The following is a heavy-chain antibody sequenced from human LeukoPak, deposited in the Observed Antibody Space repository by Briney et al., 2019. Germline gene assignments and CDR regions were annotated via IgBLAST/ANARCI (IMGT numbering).Heavy chain of an antibody. V-gene: IGHV1-2*02. CDR2: INPDGGGT. D-gene: IGHD2/OR15-2a*01. CDR3: ARTFYDTLDSDAFDF. CDR1: AYTFTGYY. Sequence: GASVKVSCKASAYTFTGYYMHWVRQPPGQGLELMGWINPDGGGTNNAQKFQGRVTMTRDTSISTAYMELSRLRSDDTAVYYCARTFYDTLDSDAFDFWGQGTMVIVSS. J-gene: IGHJ3*01.